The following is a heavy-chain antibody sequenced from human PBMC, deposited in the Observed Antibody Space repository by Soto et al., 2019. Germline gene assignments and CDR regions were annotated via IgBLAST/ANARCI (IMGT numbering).Heavy chain of an antibody. D-gene: IGHD6-19*01. CDR2: IYHSGST. J-gene: IGHJ3*02. V-gene: IGHV4-38-2*02. CDR1: GYSISSGYY. CDR3: ARDVSGVAGSDAFDI. Sequence: SETLSLTCAVSGYSISSGYYWGWIRQPPGKGLEWIGSIYHSGSTYYNPSLKSRVTISVDTSKNQFSLKLSSVTAADTAVYYCARDVSGVAGSDAFDIWGQGTIVTVSS.